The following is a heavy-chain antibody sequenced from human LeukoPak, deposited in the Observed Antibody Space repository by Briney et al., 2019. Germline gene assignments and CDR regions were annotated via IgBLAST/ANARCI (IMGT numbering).Heavy chain of an antibody. J-gene: IGHJ4*02. CDR2: INHSGST. V-gene: IGHV4-34*01. Sequence: PSETLSLTCAVYGGSFSGYYWSWIRQSPGKGLEWIGEINHSGSTNYNPSLKSRVTISVDTSKNQLSLKLSSVTAADTAVYYCARTGQYDFWSGYYFDYWGQGTLVTVSS. CDR3: ARTGQYDFWSGYYFDY. CDR1: GGSFSGYY. D-gene: IGHD3-3*01.